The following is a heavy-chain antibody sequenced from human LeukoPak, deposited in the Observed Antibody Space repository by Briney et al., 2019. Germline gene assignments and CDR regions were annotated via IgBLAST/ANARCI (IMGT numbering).Heavy chain of an antibody. CDR3: ARTGYSSGWYSW. D-gene: IGHD6-19*01. CDR1: GGTFSSYA. CDR2: IIPIFGTA. Sequence: SVKVSCKASGGTFSSYAISWVRQAPGQGLEWMEGIIPIFGTANYAQKFQGRVTITADESTSTAYMELSSLRSEDTAVYYCARTGYSSGWYSWWGQGTLVTVSS. J-gene: IGHJ4*02. V-gene: IGHV1-69*01.